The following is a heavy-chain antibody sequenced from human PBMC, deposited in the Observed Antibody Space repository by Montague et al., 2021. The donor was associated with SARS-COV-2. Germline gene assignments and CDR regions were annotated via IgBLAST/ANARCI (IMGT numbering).Heavy chain of an antibody. Sequence: SETLSLTCTVSGGSINDHYRSWIRQSPGKGLAWIGYISSNGKTNYNPSLKSRVTLSADASRDEFSLKLHSVTAADTAVYFCARRGYYDSAGYHWHLDLWGRGMLVTVSS. CDR2: ISSNGKT. J-gene: IGHJ2*01. CDR3: ARRGYYDSAGYHWHLDL. CDR1: GGSINDHY. V-gene: IGHV4-4*09. D-gene: IGHD3-22*01.